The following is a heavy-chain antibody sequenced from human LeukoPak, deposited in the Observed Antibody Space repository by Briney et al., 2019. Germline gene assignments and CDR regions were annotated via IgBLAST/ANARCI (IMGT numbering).Heavy chain of an antibody. Sequence: SETLSLTCTVSGGSISSDYWSWIRQPAGKGLEWIGRIYTSGSTNYNPSLKSRVTMSVDTSKNQFYLKLSSVTAADTAVYYCARDRGIQLWLAWFDPWGQGTLVTVSS. CDR1: GGSISSDY. D-gene: IGHD5-18*01. V-gene: IGHV4-4*07. J-gene: IGHJ5*02. CDR2: IYTSGST. CDR3: ARDRGIQLWLAWFDP.